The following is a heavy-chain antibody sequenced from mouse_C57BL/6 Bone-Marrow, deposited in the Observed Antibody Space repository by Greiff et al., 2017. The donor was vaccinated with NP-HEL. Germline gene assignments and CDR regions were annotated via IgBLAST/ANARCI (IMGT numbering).Heavy chain of an antibody. CDR1: GYTFTSYW. V-gene: IGHV1-64*01. D-gene: IGHD2-4*01. J-gene: IGHJ3*01. CDR3: AREGLYYDSLAY. Sequence: QVQLQQSGAELVKPGASVKLSCKASGYTFTSYWMHWVKQRPGQGLEWIGMIHPNSGSTNYNEKFKSKATLTVDKSSSTAYMQLSSLTSEDSAVYYCAREGLYYDSLAYWGQGTLVTVSA. CDR2: IHPNSGST.